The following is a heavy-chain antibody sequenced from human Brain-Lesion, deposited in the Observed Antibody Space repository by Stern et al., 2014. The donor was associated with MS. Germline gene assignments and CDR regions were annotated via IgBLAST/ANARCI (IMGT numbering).Heavy chain of an antibody. CDR2: NYSRGST. V-gene: IGHV4-61*02. Sequence: QVQLVESGPGLVKPSQTLSLTCIVSGDSISSGSFYWNWIRQPAGKGLEWIGRNYSRGSTNYNPYLKSRVTISGATDKKQLYLQVFSMTAADTAVYYCARETGGYTYGDTDFFDYWGQGALVTVSS. D-gene: IGHD5-18*01. J-gene: IGHJ4*02. CDR1: GDSISSGSFY. CDR3: ARETGGYTYGDTDFFDY.